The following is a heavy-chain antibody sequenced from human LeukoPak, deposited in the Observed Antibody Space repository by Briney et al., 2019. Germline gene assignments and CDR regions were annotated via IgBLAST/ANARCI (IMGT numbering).Heavy chain of an antibody. Sequence: AGGSLRLSCAASGFTFRSYAMNWVRQAPGKGLEWVSYISSTGSNIYYADSVKGRFTISRDNAKNSLYLLMNSLRTEDTAVYYCAATYYYDGSGDYWGQGTLVTVSS. CDR1: GFTFRSYA. CDR2: ISSTGSNI. D-gene: IGHD3-22*01. CDR3: AATYYYDGSGDY. J-gene: IGHJ4*02. V-gene: IGHV3-48*03.